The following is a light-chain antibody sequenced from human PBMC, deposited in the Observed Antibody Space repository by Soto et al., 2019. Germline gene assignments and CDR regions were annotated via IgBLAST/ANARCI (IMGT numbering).Light chain of an antibody. CDR1: QSISSW. CDR2: DAS. V-gene: IGKV1-5*01. CDR3: QQYNSYR. Sequence: GDRVTITCRASQSISSWLAWYQQKPGKAPKLLIYDASSLESGVPSRFSGSGSGTELTLTISSLQPDDFATYYCQQYNSYRFGQGTKVDIK. J-gene: IGKJ1*01.